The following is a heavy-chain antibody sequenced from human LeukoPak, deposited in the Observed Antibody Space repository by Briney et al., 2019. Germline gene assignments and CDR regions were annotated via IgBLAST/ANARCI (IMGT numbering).Heavy chain of an antibody. V-gene: IGHV4-59*01. CDR3: ARDGGGGFDY. CDR2: IYYSGST. D-gene: IGHD3-16*01. J-gene: IGHJ4*02. CDR1: GGSICSYY. Sequence: SETLSLTCTVSGGSICSYYWSWIRQPPGKGLEWIGYIYYSGSTNYNPSLKSRVTISVDTSKNQFSLKLSSVTAADTAVYYCARDGGGGFDYWGQGTLVTVSS.